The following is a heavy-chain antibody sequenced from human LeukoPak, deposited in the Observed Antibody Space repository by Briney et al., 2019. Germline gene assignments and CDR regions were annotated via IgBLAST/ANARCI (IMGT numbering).Heavy chain of an antibody. V-gene: IGHV3-30*03. J-gene: IGHJ4*02. CDR1: GFTFSSYG. D-gene: IGHD6-6*01. CDR2: ISYDGSNK. CDR3: ARFSSSSWDY. Sequence: GGSLRLSCAASGFTFSSYGMHWVRQAPGKGLEWVAVISYDGSNKYYADSVKGRFTISRDNSKNTLYLQMNSLRAEDTAVYYCARFSSSSWDYWGQGTLVTVSS.